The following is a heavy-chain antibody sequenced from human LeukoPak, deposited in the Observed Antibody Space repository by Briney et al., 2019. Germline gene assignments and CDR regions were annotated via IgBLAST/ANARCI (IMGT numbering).Heavy chain of an antibody. CDR1: GFTFSSHF. CDR3: AKYCSGGCYSGLDY. Sequence: GGSLRLSCAVSGFTFSSHFMSWVRQAPGKGLEWVSTISTGGSTYYADSVKGRFTISRDNSKNTLHLQMNGLRAEDTAVYYCAKYCSGGCYSGLDYWGQGTLVTVSS. CDR2: ISTGGST. J-gene: IGHJ4*02. D-gene: IGHD2-21*01. V-gene: IGHV3-23*01.